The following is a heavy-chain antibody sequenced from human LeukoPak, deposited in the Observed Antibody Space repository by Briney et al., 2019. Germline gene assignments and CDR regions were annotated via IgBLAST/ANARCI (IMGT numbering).Heavy chain of an antibody. CDR2: IYTSGST. J-gene: IGHJ4*02. CDR1: GGSIGTYY. D-gene: IGHD3-9*01. CDR3: ARGQGYYDILTGYYY. Sequence: PSETLSLTCTVSGGSIGTYYWSWIRQPAGKGLEWIGRIYTSGSTDYNPSLKSRVTISLDTSKNQFSLKLSSVTAADTAVYYCARGQGYYDILTGYYYWGQGTQVTVSS. V-gene: IGHV4-4*07.